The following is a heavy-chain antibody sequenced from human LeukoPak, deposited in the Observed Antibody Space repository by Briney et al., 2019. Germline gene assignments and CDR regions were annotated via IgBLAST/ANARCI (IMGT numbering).Heavy chain of an antibody. V-gene: IGHV1-69*13. J-gene: IGHJ3*02. D-gene: IGHD3-22*01. CDR2: IIPIFGTA. CDR1: GGTFSSYA. Sequence: ASVKVSCKASGGTFSSYAISWVRQAPGQGLEWMGGIIPIFGTANYAQKFQGRVTITADESTSTAYMELSSLRSEDTAVYCCARAPQEGYYDSSGYYSNGAFDIWGQGTMVTVSS. CDR3: ARAPQEGYYDSSGYYSNGAFDI.